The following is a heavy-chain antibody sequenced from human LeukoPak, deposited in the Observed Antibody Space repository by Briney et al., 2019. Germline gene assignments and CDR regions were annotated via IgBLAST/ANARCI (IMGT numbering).Heavy chain of an antibody. D-gene: IGHD6-19*01. J-gene: IGHJ1*01. CDR3: ARILSSSWYEYFHH. Sequence: SVKVSCKASGGTFSNYAIGWVRQAPGQGLEGMGAIIPIFGTANYAQKFQGRVTITADESTSTAYMELSSLRSEDTAVYYCARILSSSWYEYFHHWGQGTLVTVSS. CDR2: IIPIFGTA. CDR1: GGTFSNYA. V-gene: IGHV1-69*13.